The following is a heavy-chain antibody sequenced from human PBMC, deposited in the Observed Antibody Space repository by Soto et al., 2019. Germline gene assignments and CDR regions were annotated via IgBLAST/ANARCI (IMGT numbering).Heavy chain of an antibody. CDR1: GGSFSGYN. CDR3: ARVVPAVGPRRYYYYYMDV. J-gene: IGHJ6*03. V-gene: IGHV4-34*01. D-gene: IGHD2-2*01. CDR2: INHSGST. Sequence: QVQLQQWGAGLLKPSETLSLTCAVYGGSFSGYNWSWIRQPPGKGLEWIGEINHSGSTNYNPSLKSRVTISVDTSKNQFSRKRGSVTAADTAVYYCARVVPAVGPRRYYYYYMDVWGKGTTVTVSS.